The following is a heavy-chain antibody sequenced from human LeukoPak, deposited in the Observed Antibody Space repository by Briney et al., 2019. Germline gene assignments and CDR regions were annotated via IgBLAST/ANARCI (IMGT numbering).Heavy chain of an antibody. V-gene: IGHV1-8*03. J-gene: IGHJ5*02. CDR3: ARSYYYDSSGYYYGNWFDP. CDR2: MNPNSGNT. CDR1: GYTFTSYD. Sequence: ASVKVSCKASGYTFTSYDINWVRQATGRGLEWMGWMNPNSGNTGYAQKFQGRVTITRNTSISTAYMELSSLRSEDTAVYYCARSYYYDSSGYYYGNWFDPWGQGTLVTVSS. D-gene: IGHD3-22*01.